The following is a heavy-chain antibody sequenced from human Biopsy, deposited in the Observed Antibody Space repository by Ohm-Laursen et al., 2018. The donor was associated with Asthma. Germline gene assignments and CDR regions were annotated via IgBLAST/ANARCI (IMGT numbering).Heavy chain of an antibody. V-gene: IGHV1-69*13. CDR1: GGTFNTYV. D-gene: IGHD2-15*01. J-gene: IGHJ4*02. CDR3: ARKAGSCISRACYSLDF. Sequence: GASVKASCKLLGGTFNTYVIGWVRQAPGQGLEWLGWINSVFGTTTYPQKFQDRVTITADDSTSTVYMELSSLRSEDTAVYYCARKAGSCISRACYSLDFWGQGTLVTVSS. CDR2: INSVFGTT.